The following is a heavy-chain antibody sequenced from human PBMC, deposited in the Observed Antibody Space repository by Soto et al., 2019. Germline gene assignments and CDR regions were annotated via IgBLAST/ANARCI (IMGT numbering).Heavy chain of an antibody. CDR1: GFTFSSYG. J-gene: IGHJ3*02. CDR2: IWYDGSNK. V-gene: IGHV3-33*01. D-gene: IGHD3-3*01. CDR3: ARAPRITIFGVVIRTPAFEI. Sequence: GGSLRLSCAASGFTFSSYGIHWVRQAPGKGLEWVGIIWYDGSNKYYADSVKGRFTISRYSSKNTVYLQMDSLRVEDTAVYYCARAPRITIFGVVIRTPAFEIWGQGTMVTV.